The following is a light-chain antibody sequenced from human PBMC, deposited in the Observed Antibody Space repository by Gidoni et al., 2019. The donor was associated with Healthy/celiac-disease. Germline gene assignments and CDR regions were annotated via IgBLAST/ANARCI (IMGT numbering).Light chain of an antibody. Sequence: DIVLILSPATLSLSRGERATLSCRPSQSVSSYLAWYQQKPGQAPRLLIHDASNRATGIPARFSGSGSGTEFTLTISSLEPEDFAVYYCQQRSNWPPWTFGQGTKVEIK. V-gene: IGKV3-11*01. CDR3: QQRSNWPPWT. CDR1: QSVSSY. CDR2: DAS. J-gene: IGKJ1*01.